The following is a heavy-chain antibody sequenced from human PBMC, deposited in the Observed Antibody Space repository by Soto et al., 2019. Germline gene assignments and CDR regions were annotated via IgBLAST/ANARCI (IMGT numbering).Heavy chain of an antibody. D-gene: IGHD1-26*01. J-gene: IGHJ6*02. V-gene: IGHV1-69*01. CDR2: IIPIFGTA. Sequence: QVQLVQSGAEVKKPGSSVKVSCKASGGTFSSYAISWVRQAPGQGLEWMGGIIPIFGTANYAQKFQGRVTITADEPTRTAYMELRRLRSEATAVYYCASPIVGATMDYYGMAVWGQGPTVTVSS. CDR3: ASPIVGATMDYYGMAV. CDR1: GGTFSSYA.